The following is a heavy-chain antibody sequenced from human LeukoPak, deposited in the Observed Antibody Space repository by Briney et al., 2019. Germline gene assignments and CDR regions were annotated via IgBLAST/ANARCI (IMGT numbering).Heavy chain of an antibody. CDR3: ARDWDDSSGFPFDY. D-gene: IGHD3-22*01. Sequence: GGSLRLSCAASGFTFTSCWMSWVRQAPGKGLEWVASIKEDGREKYYMGSVKGRFTISRDNAKNSLYLQMNSLRAEDTAVYYRARDWDDSSGFPFDYWGQGALVTVSS. CDR1: GFTFTSCW. CDR2: IKEDGREK. J-gene: IGHJ4*02. V-gene: IGHV3-7*01.